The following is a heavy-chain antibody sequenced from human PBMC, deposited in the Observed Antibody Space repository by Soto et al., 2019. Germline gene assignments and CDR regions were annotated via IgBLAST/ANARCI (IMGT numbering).Heavy chain of an antibody. CDR2: MNPNSGNT. CDR3: ARVGEYSYGLDFDY. J-gene: IGHJ4*02. Sequence: ASVKVSCKASGYTFTSYDISWVRQATGQGLEWMGWMNPNSGNTGYAQKFQGRVTMTRNTSISTAYMELSSLRSEDTAVYYCARVGEYSYGLDFDYWGQGTLVTVSS. V-gene: IGHV1-8*01. D-gene: IGHD5-18*01. CDR1: GYTFTSYD.